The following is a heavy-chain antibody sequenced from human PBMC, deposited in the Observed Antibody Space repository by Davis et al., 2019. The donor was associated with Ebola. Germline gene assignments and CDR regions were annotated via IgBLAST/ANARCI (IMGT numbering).Heavy chain of an antibody. Sequence: PSETLSLTCAVYGGSFSGYYWSWIRQPPGKGLEWIGEINHSGSTNYNPSLKSRVTISVDTSKNQFSLKLSSVTAADTAVYYCARDRRGYCSSTSCYTLDPWGQGTLVTVSS. CDR1: GGSFSGYY. J-gene: IGHJ5*02. V-gene: IGHV4-34*01. D-gene: IGHD2-2*02. CDR2: INHSGST. CDR3: ARDRRGYCSSTSCYTLDP.